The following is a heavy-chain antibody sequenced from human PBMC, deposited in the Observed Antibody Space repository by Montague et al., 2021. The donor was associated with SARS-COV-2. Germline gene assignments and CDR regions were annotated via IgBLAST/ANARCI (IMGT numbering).Heavy chain of an antibody. Sequence: TLSLTCSVSGGSIRSGGYSWSWIRQPPGKGLEWIGYVYHSGSIYYNPSLKSRVTISVDRSKNHSSLKLTSVTAADTAVYSCARGWGGTYSDDAFDIWGQGTMVTVSS. CDR3: ARGWGGTYSDDAFDI. V-gene: IGHV4-30-2*01. D-gene: IGHD1-26*01. CDR1: GGSIRSGGYS. CDR2: VYHSGSI. J-gene: IGHJ3*02.